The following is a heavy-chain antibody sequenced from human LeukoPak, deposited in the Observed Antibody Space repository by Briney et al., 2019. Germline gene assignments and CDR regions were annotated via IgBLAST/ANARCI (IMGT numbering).Heavy chain of an antibody. CDR1: GFTFSRHA. D-gene: IGHD2-15*01. CDR3: AKALGGYCSGHSCYRVLDY. J-gene: IGHJ4*02. Sequence: GGSLRLSCAASGFTFSRHAMSWVRQAPGKGLEWVSLIRAGGGSTDYADSVKGRFTISRDNSKNTLYLQMNSLRAGDTAVYYCAKALGGYCSGHSCYRVLDYWGQGTLVTVSS. V-gene: IGHV3-23*01. CDR2: IRAGGGST.